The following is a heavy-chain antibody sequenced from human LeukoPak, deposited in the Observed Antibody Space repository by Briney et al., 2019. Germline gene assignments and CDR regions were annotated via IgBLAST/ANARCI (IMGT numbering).Heavy chain of an antibody. CDR1: GFTFSSYA. Sequence: GGSLRLSCAASGFTFSSYAMSWVRQAPGKGLEWVANIKQDGSEKYYVDSVKGRFTISRDNAKNSLYLQMNSLRAEDTAVYYCARGYCSSTSCYGDYWGQGTLVTVSS. D-gene: IGHD2-2*01. CDR2: IKQDGSEK. J-gene: IGHJ4*02. CDR3: ARGYCSSTSCYGDY. V-gene: IGHV3-7*01.